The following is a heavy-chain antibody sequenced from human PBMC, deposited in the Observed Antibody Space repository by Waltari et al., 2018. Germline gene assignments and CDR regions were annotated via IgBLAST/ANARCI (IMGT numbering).Heavy chain of an antibody. CDR3: AREGIAAAGLDY. D-gene: IGHD6-13*01. CDR2: IYYSGST. V-gene: IGHV4-39*07. CDR1: GGSISSSSYY. Sequence: QLQLQESGPGLVKPSETLSLTCTVSGGSISSSSYYWGWIRQPPGKGLEWIGSIYYSGSTYYNPSRKSRVTISVDTSKNQFSLKLSSVTAADTAVYYCAREGIAAAGLDYWGQGTLVTVSS. J-gene: IGHJ4*02.